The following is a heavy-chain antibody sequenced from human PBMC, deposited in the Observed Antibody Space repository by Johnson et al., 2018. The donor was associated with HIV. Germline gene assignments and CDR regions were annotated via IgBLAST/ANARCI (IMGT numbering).Heavy chain of an antibody. J-gene: IGHJ3*02. Sequence: VQLVESGGGLVQPGRSLRLSCAASGFTFDDYAMHWVRQAPGKGLEWVSAISGSGGSTYYADSVKGRFTISRDNAKNSLYLQMNSLRVDDTAVYYCARASGFDMWGQGTMVAVSS. CDR2: ISGSGGST. CDR3: ARASGFDM. CDR1: GFTFDDYA. V-gene: IGHV3-9*01. D-gene: IGHD1-26*01.